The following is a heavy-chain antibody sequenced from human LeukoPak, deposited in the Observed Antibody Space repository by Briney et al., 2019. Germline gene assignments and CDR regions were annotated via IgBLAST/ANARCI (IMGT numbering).Heavy chain of an antibody. CDR3: ARGYSGGSFFDP. Sequence: GSLRLSCAASGSTPTEFWMNWVCQAPGKGLEWIGEINHSGSTNYNPSLKGRVTISVDTSKNQFSLKRSSVTAADTAVYYWARGYSGGSFFDPWGQGTLVTVSS. V-gene: IGHV4-34*01. CDR1: GSTPTEFW. CDR2: INHSGST. J-gene: IGHJ5*02. D-gene: IGHD2-15*01.